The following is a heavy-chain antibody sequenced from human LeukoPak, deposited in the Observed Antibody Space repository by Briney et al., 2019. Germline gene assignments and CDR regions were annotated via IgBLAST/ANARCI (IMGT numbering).Heavy chain of an antibody. V-gene: IGHV4-34*01. Sequence: SETLSLTCAVYGGSFSGYYWNWIRQPPGKGLEWIGEINHSGSINYNSSLKSRVTISVDTSKNQFSLKLSSVTAADTAVYYCARQSPDAFDIWGQGTMVTVSS. CDR3: ARQSPDAFDI. D-gene: IGHD1-14*01. CDR2: INHSGSI. J-gene: IGHJ3*02. CDR1: GGSFSGYY.